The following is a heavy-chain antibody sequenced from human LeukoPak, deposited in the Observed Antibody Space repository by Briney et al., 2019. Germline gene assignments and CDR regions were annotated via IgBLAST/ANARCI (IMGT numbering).Heavy chain of an antibody. CDR3: AKDPGRYYDSSGYYAY. D-gene: IGHD3-22*01. J-gene: IGHJ4*02. CDR2: ISGSGGNT. Sequence: GGSLRLSCAASGFTFSSHAMSWVRQAPGKGLEWVSTISGSGGNTYYADSMKGRFTISRDDSKNTLYLQMNSLRAEDTAVYYCAKDPGRYYDSSGYYAYWGQGTLVTVSS. CDR1: GFTFSSHA. V-gene: IGHV3-23*01.